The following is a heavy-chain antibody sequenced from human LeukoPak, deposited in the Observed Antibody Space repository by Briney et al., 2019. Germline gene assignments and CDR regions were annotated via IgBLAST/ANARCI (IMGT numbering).Heavy chain of an antibody. Sequence: TFXXXXMHWVRQAPGQGLEWMGIINPSGGSTSYAQKFQGRVTMTRDTSTSTVYMELSSLRSEDTAVYYCARDIDDYGDYSPFDYWGQGTLVTVSS. D-gene: IGHD4-17*01. CDR3: ARDIDDYGDYSPFDY. CDR2: INPSGGST. J-gene: IGHJ4*02. V-gene: IGHV1-46*01. CDR1: TFXXXX.